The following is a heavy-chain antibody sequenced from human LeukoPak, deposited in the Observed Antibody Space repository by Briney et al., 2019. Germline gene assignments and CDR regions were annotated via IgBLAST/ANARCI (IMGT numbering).Heavy chain of an antibody. CDR3: AKTLWELLNYYYYGMDV. D-gene: IGHD1-26*01. V-gene: IGHV3-23*01. CDR2: ISGSGGST. CDR1: GFTFSSYS. Sequence: GGSLRLSCAASGFTFSSYSMNWVRQAPGKGLEWVSAISGSGGSTYYADSMKGRFTISRDNSKNTLYLQMNSLRAEDTAVYYCAKTLWELLNYYYYGMDVWGQGTTVAVSS. J-gene: IGHJ6*02.